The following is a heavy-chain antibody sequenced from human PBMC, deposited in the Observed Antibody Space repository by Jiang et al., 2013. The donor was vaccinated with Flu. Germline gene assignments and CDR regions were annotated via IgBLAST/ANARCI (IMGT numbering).Heavy chain of an antibody. CDR3: ARFSSGPVVFDH. J-gene: IGHJ4*02. D-gene: IGHD3-22*01. CDR1: YY. CDR2: IYYQGNT. V-gene: IGHV4-59*01. Sequence: YYWSWIRQPPGKGLEWIGYIYYQGNTNYNPSLSSRVTMSVDTSGNQFSLKLNSLIAADTAVYFCARFSSGPVVFDHWGQGTLVAVSS.